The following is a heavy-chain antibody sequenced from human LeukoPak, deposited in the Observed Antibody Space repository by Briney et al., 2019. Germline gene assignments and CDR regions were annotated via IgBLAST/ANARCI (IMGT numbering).Heavy chain of an antibody. Sequence: SETLSLTCTVSGGSISTSSYYCGWVRQPPGKGLEWIGNIFYSGSTYYSPSLKSRVTISVDTSTSQFSLKLRSVNAADTAVYYCARAHYYYYYYMDVWGKGTTVTISS. CDR3: ARAHYYYYYYMDV. V-gene: IGHV4-39*07. CDR2: IFYSGST. CDR1: GGSISTSSYY. J-gene: IGHJ6*03.